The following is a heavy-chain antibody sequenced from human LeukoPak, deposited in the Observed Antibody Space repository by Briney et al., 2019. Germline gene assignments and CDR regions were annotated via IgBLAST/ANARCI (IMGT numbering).Heavy chain of an antibody. CDR3: ARAAVGFLEWLLFDY. CDR2: IYYSGST. J-gene: IGHJ4*02. Sequence: SETLSLTYTVSGGSISSYYWSWIRQPPGKGLEWIGYIYYSGSTNYNPSLKSRVTISVDTSKNQFSLKLSSVTAADTAVYYCARAAVGFLEWLLFDYWGQGTLVTVSS. CDR1: GGSISSYY. V-gene: IGHV4-59*01. D-gene: IGHD3-3*02.